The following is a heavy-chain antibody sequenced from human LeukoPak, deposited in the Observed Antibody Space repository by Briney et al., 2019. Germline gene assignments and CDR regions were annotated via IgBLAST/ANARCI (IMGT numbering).Heavy chain of an antibody. CDR3: ARAQYYYDSSDLQDPFDI. J-gene: IGHJ3*02. CDR2: ISYDGSNK. D-gene: IGHD3-22*01. V-gene: IGHV3-30-3*01. CDR1: GFTFSSYA. Sequence: PGRSLRLSCAASGFTFSSYAMHWVRQAPGKGLEWVAVISYDGSNKYYADSVKGRFTISRDNSKNTLYLQMNSLRAEDTAVYYCARAQYYYDSSDLQDPFDIWGQGTWSPSLQ.